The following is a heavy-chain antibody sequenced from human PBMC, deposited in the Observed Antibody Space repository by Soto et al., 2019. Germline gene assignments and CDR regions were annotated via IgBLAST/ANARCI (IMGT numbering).Heavy chain of an antibody. D-gene: IGHD6-13*01. J-gene: IGHJ4*02. CDR3: AKDLVPFSSSWLLGY. Sequence: GGSLRLSCAASGFTFSGAAMHWVRQASGKGLEWLGRMRSRANSYATAYAASVKGRFTISRDDSANTAYLQMNSLRAEDTAVYYCAKDLVPFSSSWLLGYWGQGTLVTVSS. CDR1: GFTFSGAA. V-gene: IGHV3-73*01. CDR2: MRSRANSYAT.